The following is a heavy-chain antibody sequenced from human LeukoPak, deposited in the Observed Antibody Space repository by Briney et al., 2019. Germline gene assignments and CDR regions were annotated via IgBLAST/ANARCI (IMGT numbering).Heavy chain of an antibody. V-gene: IGHV3-7*01. Sequence: GGSLRLSCAASGFTFSSYWMSWVRQAPGKGLEWVANIKQDGSEKYYVDSVKGRFTISRDNAKNSLYLQMNSLRAEDTAVYYCARIVEMATHTNLDYWGQGTLVTVSS. D-gene: IGHD5-24*01. J-gene: IGHJ4*02. CDR2: IKQDGSEK. CDR1: GFTFSSYW. CDR3: ARIVEMATHTNLDY.